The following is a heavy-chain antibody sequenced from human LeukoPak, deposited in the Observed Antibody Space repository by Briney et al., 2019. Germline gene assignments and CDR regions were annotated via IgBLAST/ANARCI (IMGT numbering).Heavy chain of an antibody. CDR3: ARDPNGDYDFDF. D-gene: IGHD4-17*01. V-gene: IGHV3-48*01. J-gene: IGHJ4*02. CDR2: ISTSSSAI. CDR1: GFTFSNYG. Sequence: GGSLRLSCAASGFTFSNYGLNWVRQAPGKGLEWVSYISTSSSAIHYADSVKGRFTISRDNAKNSLYLQMNSLRAEDTAVYYCARDPNGDYDFDFWGQGTLVTVSS.